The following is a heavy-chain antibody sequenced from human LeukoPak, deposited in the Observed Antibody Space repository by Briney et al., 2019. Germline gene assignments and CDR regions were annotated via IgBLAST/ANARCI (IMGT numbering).Heavy chain of an antibody. CDR2: IYYSGST. CDR1: GGSISSGGYY. Sequence: KPSETLSLTCTVSGGSISSGGYYWSWIRQHPGKGLEWIGYIYYSGSTYYNPSLKSRVTISVDTSKNQFSLKLSSVTAADTAVYYCARGGGEDYYFDYWGQGTLDTVSS. D-gene: IGHD2-21*01. CDR3: ARGGGEDYYFDY. J-gene: IGHJ4*02. V-gene: IGHV4-31*03.